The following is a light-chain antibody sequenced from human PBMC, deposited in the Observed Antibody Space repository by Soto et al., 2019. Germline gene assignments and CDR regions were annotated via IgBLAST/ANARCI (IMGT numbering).Light chain of an antibody. V-gene: IGKV4-1*01. CDR1: QSVLYSSNNKNY. Sequence: DIVMTQSPDSLAVSLGERATINCKSSQSVLYSSNNKNYLAWYQQRPGQPPKMVIYWASTRESGVPDRFSGSGSGTDFTLTISSLQAEDVALYYCQQYYSTPWTFGQGTRLEIK. CDR2: WAS. CDR3: QQYYSTPWT. J-gene: IGKJ5*01.